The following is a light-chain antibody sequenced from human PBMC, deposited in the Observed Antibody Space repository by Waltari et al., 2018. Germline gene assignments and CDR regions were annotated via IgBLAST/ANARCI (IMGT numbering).Light chain of an antibody. CDR1: SSDVGTYNL. Sequence: QSALTQPASVSGSPGQSITLSCTGTSSDVGTYNLVSWYQQHPGKAPKPIISGVNKRPSGVSVRFSGAKSGNTASLTISGLQAEDEADYYCCSSAGSSTYVVFGGGTKLTVL. CDR3: CSSAGSSTYVV. J-gene: IGLJ2*01. V-gene: IGLV2-23*02. CDR2: GVN.